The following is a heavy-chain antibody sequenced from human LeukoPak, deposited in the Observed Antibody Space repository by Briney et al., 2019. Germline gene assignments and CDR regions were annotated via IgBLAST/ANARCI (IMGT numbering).Heavy chain of an antibody. CDR2: INSDGSST. Sequence: AGGSLRLSCAASGFTFSSYWMHWVRQAPGKGLVWVSRINSDGSSTSYADSVKGRFTISRDNAKNSLYLQMNSLRAEDTAVYYCATAYSGSYFAFDYWGQGTLVTVSS. D-gene: IGHD1-26*01. J-gene: IGHJ4*02. CDR3: ATAYSGSYFAFDY. CDR1: GFTFSSYW. V-gene: IGHV3-74*01.